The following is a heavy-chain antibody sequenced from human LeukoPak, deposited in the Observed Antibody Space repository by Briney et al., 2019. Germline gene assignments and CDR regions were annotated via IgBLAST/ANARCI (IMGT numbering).Heavy chain of an antibody. D-gene: IGHD3-10*01. Sequence: ASVKVSCKASGYTFTGYYMHWARQAPGQGLEWMGWINPNSGGTNYAQKLQGRVTMTTDTSTSTAYMELRSLRSDDTAVYYCARVLSDYYGSGGASDYYYYMDVWGKGTTVTVSS. CDR1: GYTFTGYY. CDR2: INPNSGGT. J-gene: IGHJ6*03. CDR3: ARVLSDYYGSGGASDYYYYMDV. V-gene: IGHV1-2*02.